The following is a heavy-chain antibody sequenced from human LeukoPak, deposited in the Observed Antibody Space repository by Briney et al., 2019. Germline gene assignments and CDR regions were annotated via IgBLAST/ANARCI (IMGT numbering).Heavy chain of an antibody. D-gene: IGHD3-3*01. CDR1: GFAFGSEA. V-gene: IGHV3-23*01. Sequence: PGGSLRLSCAVSGFAFGSEAMSWVRQSPARGLEWVASISSGGGTTYYADYVKGQFTISRDNSKNTLYLQMNSLRAEDTAVYFCAKDSRGVALVRGAFGFWGQGTMVTGSS. CDR2: ISSGGGTT. J-gene: IGHJ3*01. CDR3: AKDSRGVALVRGAFGF.